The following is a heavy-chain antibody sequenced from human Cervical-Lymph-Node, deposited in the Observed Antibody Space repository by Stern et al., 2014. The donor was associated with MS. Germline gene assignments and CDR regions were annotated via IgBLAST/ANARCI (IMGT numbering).Heavy chain of an antibody. V-gene: IGHV1-2*06. CDR2: VNPSSGGT. CDR1: GYTVTAYY. D-gene: IGHD4/OR15-4a*01. J-gene: IGHJ5*02. CDR3: ARDGDSALTWFYNWFDP. Sequence: QVQLVESGAEVKGPGASVKVSCKASGYTVTAYYINWIRQVPGQGLEWLGRVNPSSGGTNYAQKFHGRVNMTKDTSISTVYMELSRLSSDDTAVYYCARDGDSALTWFYNWFDPWGQGTLVTVSS.